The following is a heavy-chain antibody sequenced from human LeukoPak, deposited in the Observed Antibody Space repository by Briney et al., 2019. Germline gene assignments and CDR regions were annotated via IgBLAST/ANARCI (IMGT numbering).Heavy chain of an antibody. CDR3: ARGKESHGHYFHY. J-gene: IGHJ4*02. CDR1: GGTVNNYA. V-gene: IGHV1-69*13. Sequence: SVKVSCKASGGTVNNYAINWVRQAPGQRLEGRGGIFPLFETTNYAQRFRGRVTITADESTSTAYMELNSLRTEDTAVYYCARGKESHGHYFHYWGQGTLVTVSS. CDR2: IFPLFETT.